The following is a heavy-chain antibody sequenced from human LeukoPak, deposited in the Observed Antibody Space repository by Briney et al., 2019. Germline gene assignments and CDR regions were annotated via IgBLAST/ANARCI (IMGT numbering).Heavy chain of an antibody. CDR1: GYTFTSYG. Sequence: SVKVSCKASGYTFTSYGISWVRQAPGQGLEWVGGIIPIFGTPDYAQKFQGRVTITADESTSTVYMELSSLRSEDTAVYYCAKVTRRRWGTETSYYNGMDVWGQGTTVTVSS. CDR2: IIPIFGTP. V-gene: IGHV1-69*13. D-gene: IGHD3-16*01. CDR3: AKVTRRRWGTETSYYNGMDV. J-gene: IGHJ6*02.